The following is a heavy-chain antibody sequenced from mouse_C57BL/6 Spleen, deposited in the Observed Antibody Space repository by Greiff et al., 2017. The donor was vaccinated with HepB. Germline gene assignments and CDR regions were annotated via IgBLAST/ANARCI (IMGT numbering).Heavy chain of an antibody. V-gene: IGHV1-15*01. J-gene: IGHJ2*01. Sequence: VQLQQSGAELVRPGASVTLSCKASGYTFTDYEMHWVKQTPVHGLEWIGAIDPETGGTAYNQKFQGKAILTADKSSSTAYMELRSLTSEDSAVYYCTRREITTRYYFDYWGQGTTLTVSS. CDR1: GYTFTDYE. D-gene: IGHD2-4*01. CDR3: TRREITTRYYFDY. CDR2: IDPETGGT.